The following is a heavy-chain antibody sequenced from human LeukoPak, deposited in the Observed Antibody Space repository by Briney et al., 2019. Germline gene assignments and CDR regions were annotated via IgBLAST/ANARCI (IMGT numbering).Heavy chain of an antibody. D-gene: IGHD3-10*01. CDR2: IRSDGSDT. Sequence: PGGSLRLSCAASGFTFSDTWMHWVRQAPGKGLVWVSRIRSDGSDTRYAESVKGRFTISRDNSKNTVFLHINSLRPEDTAVYYCAKDLTPYYFYGSGTFNYWGQGTLVTVSS. CDR3: AKDLTPYYFYGSGTFNY. J-gene: IGHJ4*02. CDR1: GFTFSDTW. V-gene: IGHV3-74*01.